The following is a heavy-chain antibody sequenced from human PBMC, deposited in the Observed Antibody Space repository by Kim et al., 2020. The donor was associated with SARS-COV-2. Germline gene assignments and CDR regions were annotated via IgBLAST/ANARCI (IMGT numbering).Heavy chain of an antibody. V-gene: IGHV3-23*01. D-gene: IGHD3-22*01. J-gene: IGHJ4*02. Sequence: KGRFTIARDNSKNTLYLQMNSLRAEDTAVYYCAKDVTTGYYYDSSGYPDWGQGTLVTVSS. CDR3: AKDVTTGYYYDSSGYPD.